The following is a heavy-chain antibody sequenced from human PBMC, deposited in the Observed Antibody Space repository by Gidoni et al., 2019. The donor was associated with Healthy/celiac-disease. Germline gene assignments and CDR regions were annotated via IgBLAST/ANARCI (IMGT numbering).Heavy chain of an antibody. Sequence: QVQLVESGGGVVQPGRSLRLSCAASGFTFSSYGMHWVRQAPGKGLEWVAVIWYDGSNKYYADSVKGRFTISRDNSKNTLYLQMNSLRAEDTAVYYCARETSGSYNDAFDIWGQGTMVTVSS. J-gene: IGHJ3*02. V-gene: IGHV3-33*01. D-gene: IGHD1-26*01. CDR3: ARETSGSYNDAFDI. CDR2: IWYDGSNK. CDR1: GFTFSSYG.